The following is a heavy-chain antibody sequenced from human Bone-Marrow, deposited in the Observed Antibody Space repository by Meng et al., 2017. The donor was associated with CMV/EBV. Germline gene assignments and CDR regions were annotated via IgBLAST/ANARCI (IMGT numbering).Heavy chain of an antibody. CDR2: IWYDGSNK. J-gene: IGHJ4*02. V-gene: IGHV3-33*08. CDR1: GFTFSSYA. Sequence: GGSLRLSCAASGFTFSSYAMHWVRQAPGKGLEWVAVIWYDGSNKYYADSVKGRFTISRDNSKNTLYLQMNSLRVEDTAIYYCARVSSKYSGYDFGFWGQGTLVTVSS. CDR3: ARVSSKYSGYDFGF. D-gene: IGHD5-12*01.